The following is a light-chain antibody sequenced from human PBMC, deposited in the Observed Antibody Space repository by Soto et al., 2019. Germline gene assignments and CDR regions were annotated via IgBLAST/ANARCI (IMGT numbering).Light chain of an antibody. CDR2: EVT. J-gene: IGLJ7*01. V-gene: IGLV2-14*01. Sequence: QSVLTQPASVSGSPGQSITISCTASISDVYDYKYVSWYEQHPGKAPKLIIYEVTHRPSGVSSRFSGSKSDNTASLSISGVLAVEEADSSSSSFSPCSLGVFGGGTQLTVL. CDR3: SSFSPCSLGV. CDR1: ISDVYDYKY.